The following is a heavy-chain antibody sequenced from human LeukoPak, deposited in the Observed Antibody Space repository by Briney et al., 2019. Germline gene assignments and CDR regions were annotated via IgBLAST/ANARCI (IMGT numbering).Heavy chain of an antibody. D-gene: IGHD3/OR15-3a*01. Sequence: ASVKVSCKASGYTFTSYGISWVRQAPGLGLEWMGWISTYHGNTNYAQKLQGRVTMTTDTSTSTAYMELRSLRSEDTAVYYCARMSVVGLDFDYWGQGTLVTVSS. V-gene: IGHV1-18*01. J-gene: IGHJ4*02. CDR3: ARMSVVGLDFDY. CDR1: GYTFTSYG. CDR2: ISTYHGNT.